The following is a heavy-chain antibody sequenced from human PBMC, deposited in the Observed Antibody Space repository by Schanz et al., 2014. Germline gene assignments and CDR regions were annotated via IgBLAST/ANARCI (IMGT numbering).Heavy chain of an antibody. V-gene: IGHV1-24*01. CDR2: FHHEDGDT. Sequence: QVQLVQSGAEVKKPGASVKVSCKVSGYSLNELSMHWVRQAPGRGLEWMGGFHHEDGDTVYAQKFQGRVTMTADKSTSTVYMELSSLRSEDTAVYFCARGPSTGAFDIWGQGTMGTVSS. J-gene: IGHJ3*02. CDR3: ARGPSTGAFDI. CDR1: GYSLNELS.